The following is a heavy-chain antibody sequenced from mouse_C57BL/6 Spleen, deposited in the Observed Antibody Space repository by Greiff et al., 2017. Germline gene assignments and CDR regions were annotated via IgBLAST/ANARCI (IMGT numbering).Heavy chain of an antibody. CDR1: GYTFTSYW. Sequence: QVQLQQPGAELVRPGTSVKLSCKASGYTFTSYWMHWVKQRPGQGLEWIGVIDPSDSYTNYNQNFKGKATLTVDTSSSTAYMQLSSLTSEDSAVYYCAREYYGSTPWFAYWGQGTLVTVSS. D-gene: IGHD1-1*01. CDR3: AREYYGSTPWFAY. V-gene: IGHV1-59*01. CDR2: IDPSDSYT. J-gene: IGHJ3*01.